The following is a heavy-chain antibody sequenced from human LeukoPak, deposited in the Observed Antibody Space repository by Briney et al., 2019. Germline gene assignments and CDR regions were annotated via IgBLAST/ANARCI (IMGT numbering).Heavy chain of an antibody. CDR2: ISYDGSNK. D-gene: IGHD3-10*01. Sequence: PGRSLRLSCAASGFTFSSYGMHWVRQAPGKGLEWVAVISYDGSNKYYADSVEGRFTISRDNSKNTLYLQMNSLRAEDTAVYYCAKEGITMVRGVPYYYGMDVWGQGTTVTVSS. J-gene: IGHJ6*02. CDR1: GFTFSSYG. V-gene: IGHV3-30*18. CDR3: AKEGITMVRGVPYYYGMDV.